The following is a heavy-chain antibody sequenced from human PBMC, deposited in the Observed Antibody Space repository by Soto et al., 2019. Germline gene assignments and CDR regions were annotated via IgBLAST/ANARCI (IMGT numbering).Heavy chain of an antibody. CDR3: ARDNTYGFAY. J-gene: IGHJ4*02. D-gene: IGHD5-18*01. V-gene: IGHV4-31*03. CDR2: ISDSGSS. Sequence: PSETLSLTCTVSGGSISSSSYYWGWIRQHPGKGLEWIGHISDSGSSYYNPSLESRVTISVDTSKNQFSLKVRSVTAADTAVYYCARDNTYGFAYWGQGTLVTVSS. CDR1: GGSISSSSYY.